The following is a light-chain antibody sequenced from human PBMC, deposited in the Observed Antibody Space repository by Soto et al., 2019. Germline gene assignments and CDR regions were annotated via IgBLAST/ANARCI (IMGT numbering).Light chain of an antibody. CDR1: QSVSSSH. CDR3: QQYGRSPLT. Sequence: EIVLTQSPDTLSLSPGERATLSCRASQSVSSSHFAWYHQKPGQAPSLLIYGASSRATGIPDRFSGSGSVTDFTLTITRLEPEDFAVYYCQQYGRSPLTFGQGTRLEIK. J-gene: IGKJ5*01. V-gene: IGKV3-20*01. CDR2: GAS.